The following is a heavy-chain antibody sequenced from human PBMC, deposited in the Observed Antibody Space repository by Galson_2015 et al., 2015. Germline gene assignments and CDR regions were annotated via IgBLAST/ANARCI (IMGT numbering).Heavy chain of an antibody. D-gene: IGHD2-15*01. CDR2: IGDSGANT. Sequence: SLRLSCAVSGFTFSSYAMGWVRQAPGTGLEGVSSIGDSGANTKYADSVKGRFTISRDDSKNTLYLQMNSLRGDDTAVYYCAKGGPYGSGGTCHGVFDSWGQGTLVTVSS. V-gene: IGHV3-23*01. CDR1: GFTFSSYA. J-gene: IGHJ4*02. CDR3: AKGGPYGSGGTCHGVFDS.